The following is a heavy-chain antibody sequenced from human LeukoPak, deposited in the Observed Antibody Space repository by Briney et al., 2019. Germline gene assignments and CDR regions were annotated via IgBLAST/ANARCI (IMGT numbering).Heavy chain of an antibody. CDR1: GGTFSSYA. J-gene: IGHJ4*02. Sequence: SVKVSCKASGGTFSSYAISWVRQAPGQGLEWMGRIIPILGIANYAQKFQGRVTITADKSTSTAYMELSSLRSEDTAVYYCARGGVVPAAVDYWGQGTLVTVSS. CDR3: ARGGVVPAAVDY. D-gene: IGHD2-2*01. V-gene: IGHV1-69*04. CDR2: IIPILGIA.